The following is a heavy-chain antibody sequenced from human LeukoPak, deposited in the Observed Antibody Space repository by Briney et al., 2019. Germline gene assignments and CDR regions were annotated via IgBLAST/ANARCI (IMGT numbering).Heavy chain of an antibody. J-gene: IGHJ4*02. CDR3: ARVTLYYYDSSGYYAPFDY. CDR1: GGSFSGYY. D-gene: IGHD3-22*01. CDR2: INHSGST. V-gene: IGHV4-34*01. Sequence: SETLSLTCAVYGGSFSGYYWSWIRQPPGKGLEWIGEINHSGSTNYNPSLKSRVTIPVDTSKNQFSLKLSSVTAADTAVYYCARVTLYYYDSSGYYAPFDYWGQGTLVTVSS.